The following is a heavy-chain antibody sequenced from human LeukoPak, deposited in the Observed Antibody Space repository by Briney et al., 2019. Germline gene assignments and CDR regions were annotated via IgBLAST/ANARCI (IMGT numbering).Heavy chain of an antibody. Sequence: PSETLSLTCAVYGGSFSGYYWSWIRQPPGKGLEWIGEINHSGSTNYNPSLKSRVTISVDTSKNQFSLKLSSVTAADTAVYYCARLSLGYRKRDYWGQGTLVTVSS. V-gene: IGHV4-34*01. J-gene: IGHJ4*02. CDR3: ARLSLGYRKRDY. CDR1: GGSFSGYY. CDR2: INHSGST. D-gene: IGHD3-16*01.